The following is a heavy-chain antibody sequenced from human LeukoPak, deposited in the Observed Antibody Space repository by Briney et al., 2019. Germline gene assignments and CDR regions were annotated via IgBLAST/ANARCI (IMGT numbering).Heavy chain of an antibody. J-gene: IGHJ4*02. CDR1: GFTFNSYA. V-gene: IGHV3-23*01. D-gene: IGHD2-21*01. CDR2: ISGSGGST. Sequence: GGSLRLSCAASGFTFNSYAIRGVRHAPGKGREWGSAISGSGGSTYYADCVKGRFTISRDNTKNTLYLQMNSQRAEDTSVYYCAKDAVIHPPTFFDYWGEGTLVTVSS. CDR3: AKDAVIHPPTFFDY.